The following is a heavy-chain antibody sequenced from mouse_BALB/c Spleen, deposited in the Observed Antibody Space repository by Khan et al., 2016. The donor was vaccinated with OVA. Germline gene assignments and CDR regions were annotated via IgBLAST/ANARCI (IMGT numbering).Heavy chain of an antibody. CDR3: ARDYGSSFWFAY. V-gene: IGHV1S136*01. CDR1: GYTFTNYI. J-gene: IGHJ3*01. CDR2: INTYSDGT. Sequence: EVQLQESGPELVKPGASVKMSCKASGYTFTNYIIHWVKQKPGQGLEWIGYINTYSDGTKYNEKFKGKATLTSDKSSRTAYMELSVLTSEDSAVYYCARDYGSSFWFAYWGQGTLVTVSA. D-gene: IGHD1-1*01.